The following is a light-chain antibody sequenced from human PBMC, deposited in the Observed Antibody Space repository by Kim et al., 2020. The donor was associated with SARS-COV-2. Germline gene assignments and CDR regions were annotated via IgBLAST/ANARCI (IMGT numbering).Light chain of an antibody. CDR3: GSYISSSDLYV. J-gene: IGLJ1*01. V-gene: IGLV2-14*03. CDR2: DVT. CDR1: SSDVGAYNF. Sequence: HSIAISCTGTSSDVGAYNFVSWYQQHPGKAPKLMIYDVTKRPSGVSNRFSGSKSGNTASLTISGLQAEDEADYFCGSYISSSDLYVFGSGTKVTVL.